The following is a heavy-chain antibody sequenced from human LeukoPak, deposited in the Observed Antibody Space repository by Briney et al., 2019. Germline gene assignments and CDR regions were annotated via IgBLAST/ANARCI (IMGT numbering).Heavy chain of an antibody. V-gene: IGHV1-18*01. D-gene: IGHD6-6*01. CDR1: GYTFTKYG. Sequence: ASVKVSCKASGYTFTKYGISWVRQAPGQGLEWMGWISTYDGNTNYAQKLQGRVTMTTDTSTNTAYMELRSLRSDDTAVYYCARDLGPRGSSSPQGYWGQGTLVTVSS. CDR2: ISTYDGNT. CDR3: ARDLGPRGSSSPQGY. J-gene: IGHJ4*02.